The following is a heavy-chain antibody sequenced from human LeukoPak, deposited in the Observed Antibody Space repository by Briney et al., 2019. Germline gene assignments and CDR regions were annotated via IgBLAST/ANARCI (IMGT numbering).Heavy chain of an antibody. CDR3: ARGGCGGDCYSPNFDY. D-gene: IGHD2-21*02. Sequence: LSGGSLRLSCAASGFTFSSYAMSWVRQAPGKGLEWVSAISGSGGSTYYADSVKGRFTISRDNSKSTLYLQMNSLRAEDTAVYYCARGGCGGDCYSPNFDYWGQGTLVTVSS. CDR2: ISGSGGST. CDR1: GFTFSSYA. V-gene: IGHV3-23*01. J-gene: IGHJ4*02.